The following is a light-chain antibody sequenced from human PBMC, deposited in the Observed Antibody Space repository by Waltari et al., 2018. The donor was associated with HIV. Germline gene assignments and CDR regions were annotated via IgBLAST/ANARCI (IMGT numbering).Light chain of an antibody. CDR2: GNN. V-gene: IGLV1-40*01. CDR3: QSYDNSLSGSRV. J-gene: IGLJ3*02. CDR1: SSNTGAGYD. Sequence: QSVLTQPPSVSGAPGQRVTISCTGSSSNTGAGYDVHWYQQLPGTAPTLLIYGNNNRPSGVPDRFSGSKSGTSASLAITGLQAEDEADYYCQSYDNSLSGSRVFGGGTKLTVL.